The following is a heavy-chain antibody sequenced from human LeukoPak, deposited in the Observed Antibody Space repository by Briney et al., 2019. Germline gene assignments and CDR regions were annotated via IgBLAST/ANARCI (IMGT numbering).Heavy chain of an antibody. CDR3: ARVSYDSRGYYFDY. Sequence: SQTLSLTCTVSGGSISSGGYYWSWIRQHPGKGLEWIGYIYYSGSTNYNPSLKSRVTISVDTSKNQFSLKLSSVTAADTAVYYCARVSYDSRGYYFDYWGQGTLVTVSS. CDR2: IYYSGST. V-gene: IGHV4-61*08. CDR1: GGSISSGGYY. J-gene: IGHJ4*02. D-gene: IGHD3-22*01.